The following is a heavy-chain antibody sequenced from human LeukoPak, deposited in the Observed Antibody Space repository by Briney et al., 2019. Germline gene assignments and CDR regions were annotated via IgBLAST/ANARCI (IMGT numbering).Heavy chain of an antibody. Sequence: GGSLRLSCAASGITFSNYAMSWVRQAPGKGLEWVSVIYSGGSTYYADSVKGRFTISRDNSKNTLYLQMNSLRAEDTAVYYCARDPLGCSSTSCRDYWGQGTLVTVSS. CDR3: ARDPLGCSSTSCRDY. J-gene: IGHJ4*02. D-gene: IGHD2-2*01. CDR2: IYSGGST. CDR1: GITFSNYA. V-gene: IGHV3-66*02.